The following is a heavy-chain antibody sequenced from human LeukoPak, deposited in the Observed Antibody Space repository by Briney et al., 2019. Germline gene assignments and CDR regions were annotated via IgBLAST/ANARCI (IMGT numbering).Heavy chain of an antibody. CDR3: ARERGYSSYFDY. V-gene: IGHV3-30-3*01. Sequence: GGSLRLSCAASGFTFSSYAMSWVRQAPGKGLEWVAVISYDGSNKYYADSVKGRFTISRDNSKNTLYLQMNSLRAEDTAVYYCARERGYSSYFDYWGQGTLVTVSS. D-gene: IGHD6-13*01. CDR2: ISYDGSNK. J-gene: IGHJ4*02. CDR1: GFTFSSYA.